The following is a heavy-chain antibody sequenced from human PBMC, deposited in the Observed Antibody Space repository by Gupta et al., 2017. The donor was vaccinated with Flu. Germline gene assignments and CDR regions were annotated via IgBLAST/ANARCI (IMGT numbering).Heavy chain of an antibody. Sequence: ETLSLTCTVSGGSISSYYWSWIRQPPGKGLEWIGYIYYSGSTNYNPSLKSRVTISVDTSKNQFSLKLSSVTAADTAVYYCARSVGDDYESSGYYDGMDVGGQGTTVTVSS. CDR2: IYYSGST. CDR1: GGSISSYY. D-gene: IGHD3-22*01. J-gene: IGHJ6*02. CDR3: ARSVGDDYESSGYYDGMDV. V-gene: IGHV4-59*01.